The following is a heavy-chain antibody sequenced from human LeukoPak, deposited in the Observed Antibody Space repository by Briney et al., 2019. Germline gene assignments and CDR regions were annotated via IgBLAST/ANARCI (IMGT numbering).Heavy chain of an antibody. CDR2: IYYSGST. J-gene: IGHJ4*02. D-gene: IGHD5-18*01. CDR1: GGSISSSSYY. CDR3: ARDVDTFFDS. V-gene: IGHV4-39*07. Sequence: SETLSLTCTVSGGSISSSSYYWGWIRQPPGKGLEWIGSIYYSGSTYYNPSLKSRVTISVDTSKNQFSLKLTSVTAADTAVYYCARDVDTFFDSWGQGTLVTVSS.